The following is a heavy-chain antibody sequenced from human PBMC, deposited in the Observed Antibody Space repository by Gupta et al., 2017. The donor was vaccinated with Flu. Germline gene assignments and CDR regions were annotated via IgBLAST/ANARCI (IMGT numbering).Heavy chain of an antibody. CDR3: ARELVTAGLCGGEY. Sequence: EVQLVESGGGLVQPGGSLRLSCAASGFAFSAYWMHWVRQVPGKGLVWVSRIQRDGGITSYADSVRGRFTISRDKAKNMVFLQMNRLTADDTALYYGARELVTAGLCGGEYWGQGTLGTGSS. D-gene: IGHD2-21*02. J-gene: IGHJ4*02. V-gene: IGHV3-74*01. CDR2: IQRDGGIT. CDR1: GFAFSAYW.